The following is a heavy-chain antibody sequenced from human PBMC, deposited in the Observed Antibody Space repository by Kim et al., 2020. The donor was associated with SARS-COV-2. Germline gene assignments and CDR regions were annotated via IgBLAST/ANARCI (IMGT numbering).Heavy chain of an antibody. J-gene: IGHJ6*02. CDR2: ISYDGSNK. Sequence: GGSLRLSCAASGFTFSSYGMHWVRQAPGKGLEWVAVISYDGSNKYYADSVKGRFTISRDNSKNTLYLQMNSLRAEDTAVYYCAKRGRGVSRGPSYYYYGMDVWGQGTTVTVSS. D-gene: IGHD3-10*01. CDR3: AKRGRGVSRGPSYYYYGMDV. CDR1: GFTFSSYG. V-gene: IGHV3-30*18.